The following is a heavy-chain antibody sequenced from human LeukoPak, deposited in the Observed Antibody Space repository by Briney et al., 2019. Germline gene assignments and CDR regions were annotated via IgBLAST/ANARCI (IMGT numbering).Heavy chain of an antibody. V-gene: IGHV3-53*01. J-gene: IGHJ4*02. Sequence: PGGSLRLSCAASGFTVSNNYMTWVRQAPGKGLEWVSVIDGGSNTYYTDSVKGRFTISRDNSQNTLYLQMNGLRAEDTAIYYCARATIIIMRGIISHIFDYWGQGTLVTVSS. CDR1: GFTVSNNY. D-gene: IGHD3-10*01. CDR2: IDGGSNT. CDR3: ARATIIIMRGIISHIFDY.